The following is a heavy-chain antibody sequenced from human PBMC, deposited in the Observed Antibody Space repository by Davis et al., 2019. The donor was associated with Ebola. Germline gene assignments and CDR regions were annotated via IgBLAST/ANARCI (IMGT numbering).Heavy chain of an antibody. V-gene: IGHV3-30*04. CDR2: ISYDGSNK. D-gene: IGHD3-10*01. Sequence: GESLKISCAASGFTFSSYAMHWVRQAPGKGLEWVALISYDGSNKYYADSVKGRFTISRDNSKNTLSLQMNSLRAEDTAVYYCARDYGVPRDYYYYMDVWGKGTTVTVSS. CDR1: GFTFSSYA. J-gene: IGHJ6*03. CDR3: ARDYGVPRDYYYYMDV.